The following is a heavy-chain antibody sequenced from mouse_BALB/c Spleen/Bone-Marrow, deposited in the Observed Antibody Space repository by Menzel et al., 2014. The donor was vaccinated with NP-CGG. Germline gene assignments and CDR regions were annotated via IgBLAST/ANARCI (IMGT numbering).Heavy chain of an antibody. CDR2: INPSSGYT. CDR1: GYTFTSYT. V-gene: IGHV1-4*01. CDR3: ARFFYDYDGPWFAY. Sequence: VQLQESGAELARPGASVKMSCKASGYTFTSYTMHWVKQRPGQGLEWIGYINPSSGYTNYNQKFKDRATLTADKSSSTAYMQLSSLTSEDSAVYYCARFFYDYDGPWFAYWGQGTLVTVSA. D-gene: IGHD2-4*01. J-gene: IGHJ3*01.